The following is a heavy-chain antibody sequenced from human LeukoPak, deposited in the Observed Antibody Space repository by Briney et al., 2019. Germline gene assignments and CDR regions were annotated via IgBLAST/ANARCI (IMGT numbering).Heavy chain of an antibody. CDR3: ASTREGYCTNGVCTYYYYGMDV. V-gene: IGHV4-31*03. CDR1: GGSISSGGYY. Sequence: PSETLSLTCTVSGGSISSGGYYWSWIRQHPGKGLEWIGYIYYSGSTNYNPSLKSRVTISVDKSKNQFSLKLSSVTAADTAVYYCASTREGYCTNGVCTYYYYGMDVWGQGTTVTVSS. J-gene: IGHJ6*02. D-gene: IGHD2-8*01. CDR2: IYYSGST.